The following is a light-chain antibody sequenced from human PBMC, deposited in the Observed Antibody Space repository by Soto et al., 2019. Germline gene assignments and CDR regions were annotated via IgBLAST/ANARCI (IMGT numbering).Light chain of an antibody. CDR3: QTYNSYSRT. Sequence: DIHMTQSPSTLSASVGDRVTITCRASQSISSWLAWYQQKPGKAPKLLIYDASSLESGVPSRFSGSGSGTEFTLTISSLQPDDFATYYCQTYNSYSRTFGQGTQVDI. J-gene: IGKJ1*01. CDR1: QSISSW. CDR2: DAS. V-gene: IGKV1-5*01.